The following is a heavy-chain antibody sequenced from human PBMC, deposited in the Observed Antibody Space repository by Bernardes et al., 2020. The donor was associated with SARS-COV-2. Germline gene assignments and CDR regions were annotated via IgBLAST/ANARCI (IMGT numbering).Heavy chain of an antibody. CDR2: IYYSGST. CDR3: ARVGRAGPYYYGMDV. CDR1: GGSISSYY. Sequence: SETLSLTCTVSGGSISSYYWSWIRQPPGKGLEWIGYIYYSGSTNYNPSLKSRVTISVDTSKNHFSLKLSSVTAADTAVYYCARVGRAGPYYYGMDVWGQGTTVTVSS. V-gene: IGHV4-59*01. J-gene: IGHJ6*02. D-gene: IGHD6-13*01.